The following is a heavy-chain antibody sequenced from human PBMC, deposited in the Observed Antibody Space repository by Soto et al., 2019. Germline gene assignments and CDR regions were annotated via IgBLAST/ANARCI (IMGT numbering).Heavy chain of an antibody. V-gene: IGHV4-34*01. CDR1: GGSFSGYY. Sequence: SETLSLTCAVYGGSFSGYYWSWIRQPPGKGLEWIGEINHSGSTNYNPSLKSRVTISVDTSKNQFSLKLSSVTAADTAVYYCARGGDTDMVDYWGQGTLVTVSS. CDR2: INHSGST. D-gene: IGHD5-18*01. CDR3: ARGGDTDMVDY. J-gene: IGHJ4*02.